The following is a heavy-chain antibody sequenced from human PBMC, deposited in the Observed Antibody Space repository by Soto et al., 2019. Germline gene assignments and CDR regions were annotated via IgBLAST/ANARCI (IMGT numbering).Heavy chain of an antibody. CDR3: ASVTYDSSGYYFDY. CDR1: GGSISSYY. J-gene: IGHJ4*02. CDR2: IYTSGST. D-gene: IGHD3-22*01. V-gene: IGHV4-4*07. Sequence: SETLSLTCTVSGGSISSYYWSWIRQPAGKGLEWIGRIYTSGSTNYNPSLKSRVTMSVDTSKNQFSLKLSSVTAADTAVYYCASVTYDSSGYYFDYWGQGTLVTVSS.